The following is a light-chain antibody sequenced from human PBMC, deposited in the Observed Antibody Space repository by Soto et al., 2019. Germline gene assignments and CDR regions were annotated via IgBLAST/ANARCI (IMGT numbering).Light chain of an antibody. CDR1: SSNIGSNY. V-gene: IGLV1-47*01. CDR2: TNN. Sequence: QSVLTQPTSASGTPGQRVTISCSGSSSNIGSNYVYWYQQLPGTAPKLLIYTNNQRPSGVPDRFSGSKSGTSASLAISGLRSEDEADYYCAAWDDSLSGFYVFGTGTKLTVL. J-gene: IGLJ1*01. CDR3: AAWDDSLSGFYV.